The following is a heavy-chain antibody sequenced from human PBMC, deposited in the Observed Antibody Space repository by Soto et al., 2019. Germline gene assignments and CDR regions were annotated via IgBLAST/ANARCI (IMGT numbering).Heavy chain of an antibody. J-gene: IGHJ4*02. V-gene: IGHV3-23*04. CDR1: GFTFNNHA. Sequence: EVHLAESGGRLVQPGGSLRLSCAASGFTFNNHAMTWVRQAPGKGLEWVATVSCGGGATYYADSVKGRFTVSRANSKNTVSLHMDSLRADDTARYYCARDRLGFGDLDSWGPGTLLTVSS. CDR2: VSCGGGAT. D-gene: IGHD3-10*01. CDR3: ARDRLGFGDLDS.